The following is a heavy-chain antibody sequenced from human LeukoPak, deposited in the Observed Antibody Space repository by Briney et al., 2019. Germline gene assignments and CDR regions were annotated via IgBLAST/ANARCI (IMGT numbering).Heavy chain of an antibody. J-gene: IGHJ4*02. V-gene: IGHV4-59*08. CDR2: ISYSGST. Sequence: SETLSLTCTVSGGSISSYYWSWIRQPPGKGLEWIGYISYSGSTYYNPSLKSRVTISVDTTKSQFSLKLISVTAADTAVYYCARLGDSTSRLYYFDYWGQGTLVTVSS. CDR1: GGSISSYY. D-gene: IGHD6-6*01. CDR3: ARLGDSTSRLYYFDY.